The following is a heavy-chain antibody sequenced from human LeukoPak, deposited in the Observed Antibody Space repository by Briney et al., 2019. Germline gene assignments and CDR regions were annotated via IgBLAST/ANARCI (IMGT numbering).Heavy chain of an antibody. CDR1: GFTFSSYA. V-gene: IGHV3-23*01. J-gene: IGHJ4*02. CDR3: AKVEYSSTYYFDY. Sequence: GGSLRLSCAASGFTFSSYAMSWARQAPGKGLDWVSVISNSGDSTYYADSVKGRFTISRDNSKNTLYLQMNSLRAEDTAVYYCAKVEYSSTYYFDYWGQGTLVTVSS. CDR2: ISNSGDST. D-gene: IGHD2/OR15-2a*01.